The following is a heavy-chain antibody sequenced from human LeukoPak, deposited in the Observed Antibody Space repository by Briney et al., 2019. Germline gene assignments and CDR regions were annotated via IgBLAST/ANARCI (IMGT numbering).Heavy chain of an antibody. Sequence: GGSLRLSCAASGFTFSSYTMNWVRQAPGKGLEWVSSVSRSSSYIYYADSVKGRFTISRDNAKNSLYLQMNSLRAEDTAVYYCARGVYYDSGNNWFDPWGQGTLVTVSS. CDR1: GFTFSSYT. CDR3: ARGVYYDSGNNWFDP. D-gene: IGHD3-16*01. V-gene: IGHV3-21*01. CDR2: VSRSSSYI. J-gene: IGHJ5*02.